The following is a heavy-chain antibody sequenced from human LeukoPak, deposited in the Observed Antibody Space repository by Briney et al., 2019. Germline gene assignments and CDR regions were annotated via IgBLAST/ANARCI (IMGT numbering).Heavy chain of an antibody. J-gene: IGHJ4*02. V-gene: IGHV4-31*03. CDR2: IYYSGST. Sequence: SETLSLTCTVSGGSISSGGYYWSWIRQHPGKGLEWIGYIYYSGSTYYNPSLKSRVTISVDTSKNQFSLKLSSVTAADTAVYYCARASDCTPLFDYWGQGTLVTVSS. CDR1: GGSISSGGYY. D-gene: IGHD2-21*02. CDR3: ARASDCTPLFDY.